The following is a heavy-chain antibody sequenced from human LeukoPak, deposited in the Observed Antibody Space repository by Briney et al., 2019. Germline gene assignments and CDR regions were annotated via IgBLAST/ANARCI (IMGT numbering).Heavy chain of an antibody. CDR1: GFNFSNYY. CDR3: ARDPSGSYGDY. D-gene: IGHD1-26*01. Sequence: GGSLTPPCPPSGFNFSNYYMSGPRQPPGRGLEWVSYISSSGSTIYYADSVKGRFTISRDNAKNSLYLQMNSLRAEDTAVYYCARDPSGSYGDYWGQGTLVTVSS. J-gene: IGHJ4*02. V-gene: IGHV3-11*04. CDR2: ISSSGSTI.